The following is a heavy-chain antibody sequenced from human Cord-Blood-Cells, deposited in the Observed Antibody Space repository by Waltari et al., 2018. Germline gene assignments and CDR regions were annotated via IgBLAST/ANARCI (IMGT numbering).Heavy chain of an antibody. D-gene: IGHD6-13*01. CDR1: GYSFTSYW. CDR2: LSPVNAAT. J-gene: IGHJ4*02. Sequence: EVQLVQSGAEVKKPGESLKISCKGSGYSFTSYWIGWVRQVPGKGLEWSRILSPVNAATRTGPSSQGQVTISADKSISTAYLQWSSLKASDTAMYYCARPAAGTPHLFDYWGQGTLVTVSS. CDR3: ARPAAGTPHLFDY. V-gene: IGHV5-51*01.